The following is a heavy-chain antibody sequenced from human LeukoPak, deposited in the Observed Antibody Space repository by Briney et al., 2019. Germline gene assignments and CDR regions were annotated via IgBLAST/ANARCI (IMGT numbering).Heavy chain of an antibody. D-gene: IGHD1-14*01. CDR1: GFTFSSYE. CDR3: ARVGTERLIISKTRSIDRGKTGRSPFDL. Sequence: PGGSLRLSCAASGFTFSSYEMNWVRQAPGKGLEWVSYISSSGSTIYYADSVKGRFTISRDNAKNSLYLQMNSLRAEDTAVYYCARVGTERLIISKTRSIDRGKTGRSPFDLWGQGKMVTVSS. V-gene: IGHV3-48*03. J-gene: IGHJ3*01. CDR2: ISSSGSTI.